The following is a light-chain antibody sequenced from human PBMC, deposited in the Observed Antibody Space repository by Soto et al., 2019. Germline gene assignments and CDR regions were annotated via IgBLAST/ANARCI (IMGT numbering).Light chain of an antibody. J-gene: IGKJ1*01. CDR3: RQYNNWPPP. V-gene: IGKV3-15*01. CDR1: QSVSSN. CDR2: GAS. Sequence: EIVMTQSPATLSVSPGERATLSCRASQSVSSNLAWYQQKPGQAPRLLIYGASTRATGIPARFSGSGSGTEFTLTISSLQSEDFAVYYCRQYNNWPPPFGQGTKVEIK.